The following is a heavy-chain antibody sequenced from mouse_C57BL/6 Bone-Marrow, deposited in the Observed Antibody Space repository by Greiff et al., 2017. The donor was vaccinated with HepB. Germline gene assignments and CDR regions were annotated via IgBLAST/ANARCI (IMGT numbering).Heavy chain of an antibody. D-gene: IGHD1-1*01. V-gene: IGHV1-26*01. CDR1: GYTFTDYY. CDR2: INPNNGGT. J-gene: IGHJ1*03. Sequence: EVQLQQSGPELVKPGASVKISCKASGYTFTDYYMNWVKQSHGKSLEWIGDINPNNGGTSYNQKFKGKATLTVDKSSSTAYMELRSLTSEDSAVYYCARIRVTTGVRYWYFDVWGTGTTVTVSS. CDR3: ARIRVTTGVRYWYFDV.